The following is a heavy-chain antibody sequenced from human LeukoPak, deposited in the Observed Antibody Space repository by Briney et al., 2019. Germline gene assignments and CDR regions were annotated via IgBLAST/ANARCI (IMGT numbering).Heavy chain of an antibody. CDR1: GFTFDNYA. D-gene: IGHD1-7*01. J-gene: IGHJ4*02. V-gene: IGHV3-23*01. Sequence: GGSLRLSCAASGFTFDNYAMNWVRQAPGKGLEWVSGVSSSGGNTYYADSVKGRFTISRDNSKNTQYLQMYSLRAEDAAVYYCAKGDWNYGDFDYWGQGTLVTVSS. CDR2: VSSSGGNT. CDR3: AKGDWNYGDFDY.